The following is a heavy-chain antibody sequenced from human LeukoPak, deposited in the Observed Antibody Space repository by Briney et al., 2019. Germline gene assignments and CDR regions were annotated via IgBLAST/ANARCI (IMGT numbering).Heavy chain of an antibody. V-gene: IGHV3-53*01. CDR3: ARVWELSFDH. J-gene: IGHJ4*02. CDR1: GFTVSTDH. Sequence: PGGSLSLSCAASGFTVSTDHMSWVRQAPGKGLEWVAVSYSGGSRHYAESVKGRFTISRDNSKNMLYLQMNSLRAEDTALYYCARVWELSFDHWGQGTLVTASS. D-gene: IGHD1-26*01. CDR2: SYSGGSR.